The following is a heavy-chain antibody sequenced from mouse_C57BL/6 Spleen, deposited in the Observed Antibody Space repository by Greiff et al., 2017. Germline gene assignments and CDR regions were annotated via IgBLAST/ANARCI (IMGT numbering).Heavy chain of an antibody. CDR2: IDPETGGT. CDR3: TRSGNYYGSSYGYFDV. J-gene: IGHJ1*03. CDR1: GYTFTDYE. D-gene: IGHD1-1*01. V-gene: IGHV1-15*01. Sequence: VQLQESGAELVRPGASVTLSCKASGYTFTDYEMHWVKQTPVHGLEWIGAIDPETGGTAYNQKFKGKAILTADKSSSTAYMELRSLTSEDSAVYYCTRSGNYYGSSYGYFDVGGTGTTVTVSS.